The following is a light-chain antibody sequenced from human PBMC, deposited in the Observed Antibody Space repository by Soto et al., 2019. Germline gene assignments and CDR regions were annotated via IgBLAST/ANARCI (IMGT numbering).Light chain of an antibody. J-gene: IGLJ1*01. V-gene: IGLV2-14*01. CDR3: SSYTSMTTLV. CDR2: EVS. Sequence: QSALTQPASVSGSPGQSIAISCTGTSSDVGGYIYVSWYRQHPGKAPKPIIYEVSNRPSGVSNRFSGSKSGNTASLTISGLQAEDEADYYCSSYTSMTTLVFGTGTKVTVL. CDR1: SSDVGGYIY.